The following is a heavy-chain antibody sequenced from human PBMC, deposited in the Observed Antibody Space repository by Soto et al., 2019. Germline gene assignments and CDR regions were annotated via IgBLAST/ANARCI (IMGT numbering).Heavy chain of an antibody. Sequence: PGGSLRLSCAASGXTFSSYGMHWVRQAPGKGLVWVSYISSDGSNTNYADSVKGRFTISRDNAKNTLYLQMNSLRAEDTAVYYCAREGGDDENDAFDIWGQGTMVTVSS. CDR1: GXTFSSYG. V-gene: IGHV3-74*01. J-gene: IGHJ3*02. CDR2: ISSDGSNT. CDR3: AREGGDDENDAFDI. D-gene: IGHD2-21*02.